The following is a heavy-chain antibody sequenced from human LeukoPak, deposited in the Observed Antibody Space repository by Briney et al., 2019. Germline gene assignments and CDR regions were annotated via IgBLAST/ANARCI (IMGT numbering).Heavy chain of an antibody. V-gene: IGHV1-8*01. J-gene: IGHJ4*02. CDR1: GYTFTSYD. Sequence: ASVKVSCKASGYTFTSYDINWLRQATGQGLEWMGWMNPNSGNTGYAQKFQGRVTMTRNTSISTAYMELSSLRSEDTAVYYCARGGWELPTGDYWGQGTLVTVSS. D-gene: IGHD1-26*01. CDR2: MNPNSGNT. CDR3: ARGGWELPTGDY.